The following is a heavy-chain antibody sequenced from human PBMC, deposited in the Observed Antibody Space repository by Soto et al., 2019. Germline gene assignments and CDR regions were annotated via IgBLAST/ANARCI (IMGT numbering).Heavy chain of an antibody. D-gene: IGHD3-3*01. CDR3: ARDSLRFLEWSFDY. CDR2: INAGNGNT. V-gene: IGHV1-3*01. J-gene: IGHJ4*02. CDR1: GYTFTSYA. Sequence: ASVKVSCKASGYTFTSYAMHCARQAPGQRLEWMGWINAGNGNTKYSQKFQGRVTITRDTSASTAYMELSSLRSEDTAVYYCARDSLRFLEWSFDYWGQGTLVTVSS.